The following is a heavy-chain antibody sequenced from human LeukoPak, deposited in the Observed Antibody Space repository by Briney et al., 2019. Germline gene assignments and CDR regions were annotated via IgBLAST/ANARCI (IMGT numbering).Heavy chain of an antibody. V-gene: IGHV4-39*07. CDR3: ASSTSTDPQLDP. D-gene: IGHD2/OR15-2a*01. CDR2: IYYSGST. Sequence: SETLSLTCTVSGGSISSSSYYWGWIRQPPGKGLEWIGSIYYSGSTNYNPSLKSRVTISVDTSKNQFSLNLTSVTAADTAVYFCASSTSTDPQLDPWGQGTLVTVSS. J-gene: IGHJ5*02. CDR1: GGSISSSSYY.